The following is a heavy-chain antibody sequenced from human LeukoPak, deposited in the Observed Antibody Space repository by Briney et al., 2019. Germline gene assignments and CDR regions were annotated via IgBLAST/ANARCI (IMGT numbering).Heavy chain of an antibody. CDR2: ISWNSGLI. CDR1: GFTFDEYA. J-gene: IGHJ4*02. V-gene: IGHV3-9*01. D-gene: IGHD3/OR15-3a*01. Sequence: GGSLRLSCAVSGFTFDEYAMHWVRQAPGKGLEWVSGISWNSGLIDYADSVKGRFTISRDNAKNSLYLQMNSLKAEDTAFYYCAKVGIFGLVTYYFDYWGQGTLVIVSS. CDR3: AKVGIFGLVTYYFDY.